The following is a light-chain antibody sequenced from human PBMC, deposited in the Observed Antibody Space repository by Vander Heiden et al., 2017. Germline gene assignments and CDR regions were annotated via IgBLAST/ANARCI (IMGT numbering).Light chain of an antibody. V-gene: IGLV3-1*01. CDR3: QAWASRVPVI. J-gene: IGLJ2*01. Sequence: SYELAQPPSVSVPPGQTASINCPGDRLGEKYVSWYQQRPGQSPTVVIYQDNKRPSGIPERFSGSNSGNTATLTISGAQALDEADYYCQAWASRVPVIFGGGTQLTVL. CDR1: RLGEKY. CDR2: QDN.